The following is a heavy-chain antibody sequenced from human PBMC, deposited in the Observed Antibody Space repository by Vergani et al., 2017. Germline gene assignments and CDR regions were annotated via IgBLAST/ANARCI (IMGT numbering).Heavy chain of an antibody. D-gene: IGHD3-22*01. CDR2: INAGNGNT. Sequence: QVQLVQSGAEVKKPGASVKVSCKASGYTFTSYAMHWVRQAPGQRLEWMGWINAGNGNTKYSQKFQGRVTITRDTSASTAYMELSSLRSEDTAVYYCARDRLERDDSSHHGTFDIWGQGTMVTVSS. CDR3: ARDRLERDDSSHHGTFDI. V-gene: IGHV1-3*01. CDR1: GYTFTSYA. J-gene: IGHJ3*02.